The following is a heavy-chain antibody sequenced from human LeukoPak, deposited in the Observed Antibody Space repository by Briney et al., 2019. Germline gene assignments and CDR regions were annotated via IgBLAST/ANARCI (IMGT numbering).Heavy chain of an antibody. D-gene: IGHD7-27*01. CDR2: ISQDGSET. CDR3: VRDLGHSRHYFEY. CDR1: GFTFNSFF. V-gene: IGHV3-7*01. Sequence: PGRSLRLSCAASGFTFNSFFLNWVRLTPGRELEWVACISQDGSETFYMDSVRGRFTISRDNTKNSLYLQMDSQRAEDTAVYFCVRDLGHSRHYFEYWGQGALVTVSS. J-gene: IGHJ4*02.